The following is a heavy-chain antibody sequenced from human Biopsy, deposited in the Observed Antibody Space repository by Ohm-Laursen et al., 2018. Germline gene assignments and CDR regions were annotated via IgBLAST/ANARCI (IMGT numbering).Heavy chain of an antibody. CDR3: ARVGVGAPSIDYFDS. Sequence: SETLSLTCTVSGGSIYNFFWSWIRQPPGKGLEWIGYIYYSGSTNYNPFLKSRVTISVDRSKNHFSLKLSSVAAADTAVYYCARVGVGAPSIDYFDSWGQGALVTVSS. J-gene: IGHJ4*02. D-gene: IGHD1-26*01. CDR1: GGSIYNFF. CDR2: IYYSGST. V-gene: IGHV4-59*01.